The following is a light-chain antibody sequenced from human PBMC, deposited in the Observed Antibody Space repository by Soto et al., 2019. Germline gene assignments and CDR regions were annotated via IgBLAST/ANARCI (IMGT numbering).Light chain of an antibody. V-gene: IGKV3-11*01. CDR3: QHRATWPLT. CDR1: QSVSGS. J-gene: IGKJ4*01. Sequence: EIVLTQSPVTLSLSPGERATLSCRASQSVSGSLAWYQLKPGQTPRLLIYDASNRATGIPVRFSGSGSGTDFTLTISSLEPEDFAVYYCQHRATWPLTFGGGTKVEIK. CDR2: DAS.